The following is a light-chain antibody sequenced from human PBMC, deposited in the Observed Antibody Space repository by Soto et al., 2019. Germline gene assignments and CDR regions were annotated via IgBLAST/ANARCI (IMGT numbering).Light chain of an antibody. Sequence: QAVVTQPPSVSGAPGQRVTISCTGSRSNIGAGYDVHWYQQIPGAAPKLLIYGNSNRPSGVPDRFSGSKSGTSASLAITGLQAEDEADYYCQSYDAGLSGDVVFGGGTKLTVL. CDR1: RSNIGAGYD. V-gene: IGLV1-40*01. J-gene: IGLJ2*01. CDR2: GNS. CDR3: QSYDAGLSGDVV.